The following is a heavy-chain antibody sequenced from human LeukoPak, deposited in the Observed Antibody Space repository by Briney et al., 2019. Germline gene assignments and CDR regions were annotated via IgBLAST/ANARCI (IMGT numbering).Heavy chain of an antibody. V-gene: IGHV3-53*01. CDR2: IYSGATT. D-gene: IGHD3-3*02. CDR1: GFTLSTYY. J-gene: IGHJ2*01. CDR3: ARVGDHFHWNLDL. Sequence: GGSLRLSCAASGFTLSTYYMNWVRQAPGKGLEWVSIIYSGATTYYADSVKGRFTISRDTSKNTVSLQMNSLRAEDTAVYFCARVGDHFHWNLDLWGRSTLVTVSS.